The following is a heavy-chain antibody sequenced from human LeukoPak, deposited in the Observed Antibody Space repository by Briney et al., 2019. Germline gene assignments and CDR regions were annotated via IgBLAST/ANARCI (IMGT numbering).Heavy chain of an antibody. CDR2: IYYSGST. CDR3: AREDSGSSGYLGY. J-gene: IGHJ4*02. CDR1: GGSISSGDYY. Sequence: SQTLSLTCTFSGGSISSGDYYWSWIRQPPGKGLEWIGYIYYSGSTYYNPSLKSRVTISVDTSKNQFSLKLSSVTAADTAVYYCAREDSGSSGYLGYWGQGTLVTVSS. D-gene: IGHD3-22*01. V-gene: IGHV4-30-4*01.